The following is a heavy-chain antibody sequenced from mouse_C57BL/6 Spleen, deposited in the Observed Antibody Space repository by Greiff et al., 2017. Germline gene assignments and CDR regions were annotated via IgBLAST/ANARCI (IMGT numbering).Heavy chain of an antibody. V-gene: IGHV5-16*01. CDR1: GFTFSDYY. D-gene: IGHD2-5*01. Sequence: EVKLVESEGGLVQPGSSMKLSCTASGFTFSDYYMAWVRQVPEKGLEWVANINYDGSSTYYLDSLKSRFIISRDNAKNILYLQMSSLKSEDTATYYCARAYSNYEAWFAYWGQGTLVTVSA. CDR2: INYDGSST. J-gene: IGHJ3*01. CDR3: ARAYSNYEAWFAY.